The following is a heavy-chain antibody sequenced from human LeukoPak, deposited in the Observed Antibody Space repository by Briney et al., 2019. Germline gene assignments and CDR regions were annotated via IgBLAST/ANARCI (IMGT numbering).Heavy chain of an antibody. CDR3: ARDLPTVTTEHYYYGMDV. J-gene: IGHJ6*02. Sequence: GGPLRLSCAPPGSTLSDYKRTWFRQAPGKGRRWVYNISSSGSTIYYADSVKGRFTISRDNAKNSLYLQMNSLRAEDTAVYYCARDLPTVTTEHYYYGMDVWGQGTTVTVSS. CDR2: ISSSGSTI. D-gene: IGHD4-17*01. V-gene: IGHV3-11*01. CDR1: GSTLSDYK.